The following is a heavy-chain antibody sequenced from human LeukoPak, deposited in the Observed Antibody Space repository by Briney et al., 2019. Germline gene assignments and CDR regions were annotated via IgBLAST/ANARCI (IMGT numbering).Heavy chain of an antibody. CDR2: INHSGST. D-gene: IGHD3-22*01. J-gene: IGHJ5*02. Sequence: DPSETLSLTCAVYGGSFSGYYWSWIRQPPGKGLEWIGEINHSGSTNYNPSLKSRVTISVDTSKNQFSLKLSSVTAADTAVYYCARGVLITMTPRVLAWFDPWGQGTLVTVSS. CDR3: ARGVLITMTPRVLAWFDP. V-gene: IGHV4-34*01. CDR1: GGSFSGYY.